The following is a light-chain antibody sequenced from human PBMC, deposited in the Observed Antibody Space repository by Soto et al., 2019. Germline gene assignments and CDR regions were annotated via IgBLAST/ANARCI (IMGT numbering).Light chain of an antibody. Sequence: EVVMTQSPGTLSVSPGGRATLSCRASRSLTTNLAWYQKKPGQAPRLLIHDASTRATGIPARFSGSGSGTEFTLTISSLQSEDFAVYYCQQYDDWPITFGQGKRLETK. CDR2: DAS. V-gene: IGKV3-15*01. CDR3: QQYDDWPIT. J-gene: IGKJ5*01. CDR1: RSLTTN.